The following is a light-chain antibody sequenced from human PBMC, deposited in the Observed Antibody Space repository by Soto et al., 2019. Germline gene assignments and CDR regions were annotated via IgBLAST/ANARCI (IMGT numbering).Light chain of an antibody. J-gene: IGKJ4*01. V-gene: IGKV3-15*01. Sequence: EIVMTQSPATLSVSPGERATLSCRASQSVSSNLAWYQQKPGQAPRPLIYGASTRATGIPARFSGSGSGTEFTLTISSLHSEDSAVYYCQQYNNWPPLTFGGGTKVEIK. CDR1: QSVSSN. CDR3: QQYNNWPPLT. CDR2: GAS.